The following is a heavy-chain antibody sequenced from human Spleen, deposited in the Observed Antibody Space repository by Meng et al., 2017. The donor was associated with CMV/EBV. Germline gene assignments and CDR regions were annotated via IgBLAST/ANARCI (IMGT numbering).Heavy chain of an antibody. Sequence: QVKLQGSGPGLVKPSQTLSLTCTVSGGSISSSNYYWSWIRQPPGKGPEWSGHIYNSGSTYYNPSLKSRITISVDTSKNQFSLKLSSVTAADTAVYYCARGQKGYFDLWGRGALVTVSS. V-gene: IGHV4-30-4*01. J-gene: IGHJ2*01. CDR2: IYNSGST. CDR1: GGSISSSNYY. CDR3: ARGQKGYFDL.